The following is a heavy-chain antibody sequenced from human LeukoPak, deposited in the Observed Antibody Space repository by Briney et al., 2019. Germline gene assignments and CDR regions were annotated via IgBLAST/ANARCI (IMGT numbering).Heavy chain of an antibody. CDR1: GGSISSYY. V-gene: IGHV4-59*01. CDR2: IYYSGST. D-gene: IGHD3-22*01. CDR3: ARAARNYYDSSGIFDY. J-gene: IGHJ4*02. Sequence: SETLSLTCTVPGGSISSYYWSWIRQPPGKGLEWIGYIYYSGSTNYNPSLKSRVTISVDTSKNQFSLKLSSVTAADTAVYYCARAARNYYDSSGIFDYWGQGTLVTVSS.